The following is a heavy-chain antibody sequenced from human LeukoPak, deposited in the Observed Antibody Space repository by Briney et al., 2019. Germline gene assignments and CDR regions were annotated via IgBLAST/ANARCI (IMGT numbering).Heavy chain of an antibody. Sequence: GGSLRLSCAASGFTFSSYAMSWVRQAPGKGLEWVSVISGSGGNTYYADSVKGRFTISRDNSKNTLYLQMNSLRAEDTAVYYCAKKVAGTSYYFDYWGQGTLVTVSS. V-gene: IGHV3-23*01. J-gene: IGHJ4*02. D-gene: IGHD6-19*01. CDR1: GFTFSSYA. CDR3: AKKVAGTSYYFDY. CDR2: ISGSGGNT.